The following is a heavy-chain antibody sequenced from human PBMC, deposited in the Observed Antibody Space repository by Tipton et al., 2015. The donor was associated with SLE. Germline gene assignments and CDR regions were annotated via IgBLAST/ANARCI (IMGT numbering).Heavy chain of an antibody. V-gene: IGHV3-9*01. CDR1: GFTFDDYA. J-gene: IGHJ4*02. D-gene: IGHD3-22*01. Sequence: SLRLSCAASGFTFDDYAMHWVRQAPGKGLEWVSGISWNSGTIDYADSVKGRFTISRDNAKNSLYLQMNSLRVEDTALYYCAKDIVYDTSGYSPAFDFWGQGTLVTVSS. CDR3: AKDIVYDTSGYSPAFDF. CDR2: ISWNSGTI.